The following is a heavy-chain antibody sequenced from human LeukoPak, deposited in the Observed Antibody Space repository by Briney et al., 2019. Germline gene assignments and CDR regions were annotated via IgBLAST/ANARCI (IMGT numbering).Heavy chain of an antibody. CDR2: ISYSGST. CDR3: ARHGQWLTDAFDI. D-gene: IGHD2-8*01. CDR1: GGSISNSNYC. V-gene: IGHV4-39*01. Sequence: PSETLSLTCTVSGGSISNSNYCWGWIRQPPGKGLEWIGSISYSGSTYYNPSLKSRVTISVDRSKNQLYLNLRSVTAADTAVYYCARHGQWLTDAFDIWGQGTMVTVSS. J-gene: IGHJ3*02.